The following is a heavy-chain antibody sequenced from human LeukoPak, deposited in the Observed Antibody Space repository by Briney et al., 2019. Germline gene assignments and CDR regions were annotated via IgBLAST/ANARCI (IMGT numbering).Heavy chain of an antibody. CDR1: GGTFSGYY. CDR3: ARGWNDALDY. J-gene: IGHJ4*02. Sequence: SETLSLTCAVYGGTFSGYYWSWIRQPPGKGLEWIGEINHSGSTNYNPSLKSRVTISVDTSKNQFSLKLSSVTAADTAVYYCARGWNDALDYWGQGTLVTVSS. CDR2: INHSGST. V-gene: IGHV4-34*01. D-gene: IGHD1-1*01.